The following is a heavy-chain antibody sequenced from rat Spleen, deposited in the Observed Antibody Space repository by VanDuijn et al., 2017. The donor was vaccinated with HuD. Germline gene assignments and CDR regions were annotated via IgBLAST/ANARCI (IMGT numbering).Heavy chain of an antibody. CDR2: ISYDGSST. J-gene: IGHJ2*01. D-gene: IGHD1-4*01. Sequence: EVQLVESGGGLVQPGRSLKLSCAASGFTFSNYGMAWVRQAPTKGLEWVATISYDGSSTYYRDSVKGRFTISRDNAKSTLYLQMDSLRSEDTATYYCARRGYNYAYYFDYWGQGVMVTVSS. CDR3: ARRGYNYAYYFDY. CDR1: GFTFSNYG. V-gene: IGHV5-29*01.